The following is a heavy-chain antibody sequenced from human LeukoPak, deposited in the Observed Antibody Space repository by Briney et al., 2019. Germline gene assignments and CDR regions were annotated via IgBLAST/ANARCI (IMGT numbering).Heavy chain of an antibody. J-gene: IGHJ3*02. V-gene: IGHV3-23*01. Sequence: PGGSLRLSCAASGFTFSLYAMSWVRQTPGKGLEWVSAISGSGSNLYYADFVKGRFTISRDNSNNKVYLQMNSLRAEDTAIYYCASRSEAFDIWGQGTMVTVSS. CDR1: GFTFSLYA. CDR2: ISGSGSNL. CDR3: ASRSEAFDI.